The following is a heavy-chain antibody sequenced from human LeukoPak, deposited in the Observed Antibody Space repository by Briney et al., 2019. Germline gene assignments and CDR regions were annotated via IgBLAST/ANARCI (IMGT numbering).Heavy chain of an antibody. V-gene: IGHV1/OR15-1*04. CDR2: INPNSGGT. CDR3: ARDKNYYDSSPVAK. D-gene: IGHD3-22*01. J-gene: IGHJ4*02. CDR1: GYIFTDYY. Sequence: ASVKVSCKASGYIFTDYYMHWVRQAPGQELGWMGRINPNSGGTNYAQKLQGRVTMTTDTSTSTAYMELRSLRSDDTAVYYCARDKNYYDSSPVAKWGQGTLVTVSS.